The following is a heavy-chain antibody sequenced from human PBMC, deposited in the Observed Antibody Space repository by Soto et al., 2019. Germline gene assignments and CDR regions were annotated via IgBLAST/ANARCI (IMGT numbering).Heavy chain of an antibody. V-gene: IGHV3-21*01. CDR3: ARVYSSKWGYFDY. Sequence: GGSLRLSCAASGFTFSSYSMNWVRQAPGKGLEWVSSISSSSSYIYYADSVKGRFTISRDNAKNSLYLQMNSLRAEDTAVYYCARVYSSKWGYFDYWGQGTLVTVSS. D-gene: IGHD6-13*01. CDR1: GFTFSSYS. J-gene: IGHJ4*02. CDR2: ISSSSSYI.